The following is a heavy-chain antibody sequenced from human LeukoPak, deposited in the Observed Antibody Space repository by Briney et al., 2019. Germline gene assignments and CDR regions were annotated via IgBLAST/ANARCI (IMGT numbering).Heavy chain of an antibody. Sequence: SETLSLTCTVSGGSISSSSYYWGWIRQTPGKGLEWIAYIHDSGSTYNNPSLKSRLSISIDTSKNQFSLKLTSVTAADTAVYYCARVVAAAGNNWFDPWGQGTLVTVSS. J-gene: IGHJ5*02. D-gene: IGHD6-13*01. V-gene: IGHV4-61*05. CDR1: GGSISSSSYY. CDR3: ARVVAAAGNNWFDP. CDR2: IHDSGST.